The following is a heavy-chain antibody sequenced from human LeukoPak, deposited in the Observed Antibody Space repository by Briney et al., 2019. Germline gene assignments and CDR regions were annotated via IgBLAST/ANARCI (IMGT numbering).Heavy chain of an antibody. CDR3: ARGLTGYSSGWDVETLGY. CDR2: IYSGGST. V-gene: IGHV3-66*01. Sequence: GGSPRLSCAASEFTVSSNYMSWVRQASGKGLEWVSVIYSGGSTYYADSVKGRFTISRDNSKNTLYLQMNSLRAEDTAVYYCARGLTGYSSGWDVETLGYWGQGTLVTVSS. CDR1: EFTVSSNY. D-gene: IGHD6-19*01. J-gene: IGHJ4*02.